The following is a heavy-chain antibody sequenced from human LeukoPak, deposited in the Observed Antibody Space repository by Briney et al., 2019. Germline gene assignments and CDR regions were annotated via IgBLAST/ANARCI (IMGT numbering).Heavy chain of an antibody. CDR2: ITSSGRYI. D-gene: IGHD6-19*01. CDR1: GFIFRDYP. Sequence: GGSLRLSCVGSGFIFRDYPMIWMRQAPGKGLEWVSSITSSGRYIYYADSVKGRFTISRDNSEKSLYLQMDSLTAEDTAVYYCARGVRIAVAGYIDYWGQGTLVTVSS. V-gene: IGHV3-21*01. J-gene: IGHJ4*02. CDR3: ARGVRIAVAGYIDY.